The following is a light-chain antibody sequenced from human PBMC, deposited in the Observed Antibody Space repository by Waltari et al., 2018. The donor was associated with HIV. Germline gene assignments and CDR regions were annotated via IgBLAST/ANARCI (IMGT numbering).Light chain of an antibody. V-gene: IGLV8-61*01. CDR2: TTN. CDR1: SGSASPTNY. J-gene: IGLJ3*02. CDR3: VLYMGSVGWV. Sequence: QTVVTQEPSFSVSPGGTVTTTCGLSSGSASPTNYTNWYQQHPGQAPRTIIYTTNPRSSAVPDRFSGSILGNKAALTITGAQADDESDYYCVLYMGSVGWVFGGGTRLTVL.